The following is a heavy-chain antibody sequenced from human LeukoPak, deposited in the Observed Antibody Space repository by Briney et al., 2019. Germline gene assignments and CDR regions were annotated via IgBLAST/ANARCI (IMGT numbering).Heavy chain of an antibody. CDR1: GYTFTGYY. D-gene: IGHD2-2*03. V-gene: IGHV1-2*02. CDR3: ARPSSSAGYYYYYMDV. CDR2: INPNSGGT. Sequence: GASVKVSCKASGYTFTGYYMHWVRQAPGQGLEWMGWINPNSGGTNYAQKFQGRVTMTRDTSISTAYMELSRLRSDDTAVYYCARPSSSAGYYYYYMDVWGKGTTVTVSS. J-gene: IGHJ6*03.